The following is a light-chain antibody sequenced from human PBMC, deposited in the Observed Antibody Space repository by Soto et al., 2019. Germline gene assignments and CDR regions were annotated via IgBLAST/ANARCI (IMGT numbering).Light chain of an antibody. Sequence: QSVLTQPPSASGSPGQSVTISCTGTKNDIGVYDFVSCYQHHPGKAPSLIIYEVVQRPSGVPDRFSGSKSGNTASLTVSGLQAADEADYFCKSYAGSNTYVFGSGTKVTV. CDR1: KNDIGVYDF. CDR2: EVV. CDR3: KSYAGSNTYV. V-gene: IGLV2-8*01. J-gene: IGLJ1*01.